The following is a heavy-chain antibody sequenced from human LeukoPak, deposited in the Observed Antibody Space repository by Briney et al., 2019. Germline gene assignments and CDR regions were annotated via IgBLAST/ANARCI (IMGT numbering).Heavy chain of an antibody. D-gene: IGHD1-26*01. V-gene: IGHV1-24*01. CDR2: FDPEDGET. CDR3: ATLPVVGATGGDYYYYYMDV. Sequence: ASVKVSCKVSGYTLTELSMHWVRQAPGKGLEWMGGFDPEDGETIYAQKFQGRVTMTEDTSKDTAYMELSSLRSEDTAVYYCATLPVVGATGGDYYYYYMDVWGKGTTVTVSS. CDR1: GYTLTELS. J-gene: IGHJ6*03.